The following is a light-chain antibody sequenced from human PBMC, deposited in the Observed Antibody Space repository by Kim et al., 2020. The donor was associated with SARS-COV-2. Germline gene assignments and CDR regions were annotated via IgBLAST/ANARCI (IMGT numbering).Light chain of an antibody. CDR2: AAS. CDR3: LQDYNYPYA. Sequence: STCIGDRATITWRARQDIRNDLGWYQQTPGKAPELLIYAASSLQRGVPSRFAGSGSGTDFTLTISSLQPEDFATYYCLQDYNYPYAFGQGTRLEI. V-gene: IGKV1-6*01. J-gene: IGKJ2*01. CDR1: QDIRND.